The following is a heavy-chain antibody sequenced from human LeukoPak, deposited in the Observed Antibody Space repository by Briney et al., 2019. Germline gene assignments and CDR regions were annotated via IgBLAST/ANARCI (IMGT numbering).Heavy chain of an antibody. CDR1: EFTSSSYA. J-gene: IGHJ4*02. CDR2: ISGSGGYT. CDR3: AKERGSGWYYFDY. D-gene: IGHD6-19*01. Sequence: SGGCLRLSCATAEFTSSSYAMSWVRQAPGKGLEWVSGISGSGGYTYYADSVKGRFTISRDNSKNTLYLQMNSLRAEDTAIYYCAKERGSGWYYFDYWGQGTLVTVSS. V-gene: IGHV3-23*01.